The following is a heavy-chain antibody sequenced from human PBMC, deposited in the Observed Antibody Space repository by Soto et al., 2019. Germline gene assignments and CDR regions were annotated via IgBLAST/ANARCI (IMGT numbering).Heavy chain of an antibody. Sequence: PSETQSLTCAVYGGSFSGYYWSWIRQPPGKGLEWIGEINHSGSTNYNPSLKSRVTISVDTSKNQFSLKLSSVTAADTAVYYCAGGLLHWGQGTLVTVSS. J-gene: IGHJ4*02. V-gene: IGHV4-34*01. CDR3: AGGLLH. CDR1: GGSFSGYY. CDR2: INHSGST. D-gene: IGHD2-15*01.